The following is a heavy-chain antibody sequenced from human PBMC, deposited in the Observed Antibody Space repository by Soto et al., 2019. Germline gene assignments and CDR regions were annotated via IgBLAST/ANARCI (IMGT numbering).Heavy chain of an antibody. CDR2: ISAYNGNT. CDR1: GYTFTNYA. V-gene: IGHV1-18*01. D-gene: IGHD3-10*01. CDR3: ARSAGVVDGDEY. J-gene: IGHJ4*02. Sequence: ASVKVSCKASGYTFTNYAISWVRQAPGQGLEWMGWISAYNGNTNYAQKFQGRVTMTTDTSTNTAYMELRSLTADDTAVYYCARSAGVVDGDEYWGQGTLVTVSS.